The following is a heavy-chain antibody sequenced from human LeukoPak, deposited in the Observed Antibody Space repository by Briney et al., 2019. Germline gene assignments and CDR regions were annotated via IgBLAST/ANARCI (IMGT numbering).Heavy chain of an antibody. V-gene: IGHV4-59*01. J-gene: IGHJ4*02. D-gene: IGHD4-11*01. CDR3: ARASYSVAYFDY. CDR1: GGSISSYY. Sequence: KTSETLSLTCTVSGGSISSYYWSWIRQPPGKGLEWIGYIYYSGSTNYNPSLKSRVTISVDTSKNQFSLKLSSVIAADTAVYYCARASYSVAYFDYWGQGTLVTVSS. CDR2: IYYSGST.